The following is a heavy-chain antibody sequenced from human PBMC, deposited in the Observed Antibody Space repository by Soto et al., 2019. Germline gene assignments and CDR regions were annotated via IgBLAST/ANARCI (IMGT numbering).Heavy chain of an antibody. Sequence: EVQLVESGGGLVQPGGSLRLSCAASGFTVSNNYMSWVRQAPGRGLEWVSGIYSGGSTQYSESGKGRFTISRDNSKNALYHQMNSLRAEDTAVYYCARGTLHHCGDDCSYDAFDTWGQGTMVTDSS. V-gene: IGHV3-53*04. CDR3: ARGTLHHCGDDCSYDAFDT. D-gene: IGHD2-21*01. CDR2: IYSGGST. J-gene: IGHJ3*02. CDR1: GFTVSNNY.